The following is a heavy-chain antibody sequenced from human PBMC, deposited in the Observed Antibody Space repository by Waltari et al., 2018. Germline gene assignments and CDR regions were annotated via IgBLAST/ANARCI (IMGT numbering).Heavy chain of an antibody. J-gene: IGHJ3*02. CDR1: GGSISSHY. V-gene: IGHV4-59*11. D-gene: IGHD3-3*01. CDR3: ARDSAIFGVNDAFDI. Sequence: QVQLQESGPGLVKPSETLSLTCIVSGGSISSHYWSWIRQPPGKGLEWIGYIYYSGSTNYKPALKRRVTISVETYKNQFSLKLSYVIAADTAVYYCARDSAIFGVNDAFDIWGQGTMVTVSS. CDR2: IYYSGST.